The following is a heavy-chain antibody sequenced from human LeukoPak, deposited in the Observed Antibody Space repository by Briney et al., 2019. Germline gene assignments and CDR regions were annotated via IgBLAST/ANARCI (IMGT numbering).Heavy chain of an antibody. CDR2: ISGSGGSA. V-gene: IGHV3-23*01. J-gene: IGHJ4*02. CDR1: GFTLRSYA. D-gene: IGHD1-26*01. Sequence: GGSLRLSCAASGFTLRSYAMSWVRQAPGKGLEWVSGISGSGGSAYYADSVKGRFTISKGNSKNTLYMQINSLRAEDTAVYYCAKGRLVGATSFDYWGQGTLVTVSS. CDR3: AKGRLVGATSFDY.